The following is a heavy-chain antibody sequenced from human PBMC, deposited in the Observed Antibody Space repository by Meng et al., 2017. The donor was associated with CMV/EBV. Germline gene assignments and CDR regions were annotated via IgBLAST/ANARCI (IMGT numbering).Heavy chain of an antibody. CDR2: ISSSSSYI. CDR1: GFTFSSYE. CDR3: ARDYDGSGEGYYYGMDV. V-gene: IGHV3-21*01. Sequence: GESLKISCAASGFTFSSYEMNWVRQAPGKGLEWVSSISSSSSYIYYADSVKGRFTISRDNAKNSLYLQMNSLRAEDTAVYYCARDYDGSGEGYYYGMDVWGQGTTVTVSS. D-gene: IGHD3-10*01. J-gene: IGHJ6*02.